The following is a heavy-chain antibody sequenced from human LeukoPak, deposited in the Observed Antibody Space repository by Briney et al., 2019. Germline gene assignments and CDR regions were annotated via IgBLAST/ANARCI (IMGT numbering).Heavy chain of an antibody. D-gene: IGHD5-24*01. V-gene: IGHV3-53*01. CDR1: GFTISRHY. Sequence: PGGSLRLSCAASGFTISRHYMSWVRQAPGKGLEWVALSYSGGSTYYADSVEGRFTISRDNSKSMLFLRMNSLRADDTAVYYCARGPDVDGYIHAPFDYWGQGALVTVSS. J-gene: IGHJ4*02. CDR3: ARGPDVDGYIHAPFDY. CDR2: SYSGGST.